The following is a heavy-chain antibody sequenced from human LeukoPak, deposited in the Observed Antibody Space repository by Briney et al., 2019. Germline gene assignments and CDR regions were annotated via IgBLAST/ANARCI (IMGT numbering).Heavy chain of an antibody. Sequence: SSQTLSLTCRVSGGSISSGDYYWSWIRQPPGKGLEWIGYIYYSGSMYYNPSPTGRLTISVDTSKNQFSLKLSSVTAADTAVYYCARGSYSYYYYGMDVWGQGTTVTVSS. V-gene: IGHV4-30-4*01. CDR2: IYYSGSM. D-gene: IGHD1-26*01. CDR3: ARGSYSYYYYGMDV. CDR1: GGSISSGDYY. J-gene: IGHJ6*02.